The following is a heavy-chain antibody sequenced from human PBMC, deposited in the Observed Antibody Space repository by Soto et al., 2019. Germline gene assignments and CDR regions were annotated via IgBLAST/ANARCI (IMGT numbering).Heavy chain of an antibody. J-gene: IGHJ6*02. V-gene: IGHV3-33*01. CDR1: GFTFSSYG. CDR3: AREWAGGDYPYGMDV. CDR2: IWYDGSNK. D-gene: IGHD1-26*01. Sequence: QVQLVESGGGVVQPGRSLRLSCAASGFTFSSYGMHWVRQAPGKGLEWVAVIWYDGSNKYYADSVKGRFTISRDNSKNTLYLQMNSLRAEDTAVYYCAREWAGGDYPYGMDVWGQGTTVTVSS.